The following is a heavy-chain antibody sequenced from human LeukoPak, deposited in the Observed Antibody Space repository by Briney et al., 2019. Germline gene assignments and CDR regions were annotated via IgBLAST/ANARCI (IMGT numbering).Heavy chain of an antibody. CDR1: GYIITELS. V-gene: IGHV1-24*01. Sequence: GASVKVSCKVSGYIITELSMHWVRQAPGKGLEWMGGFDPEDGETIYAQKFQGRVTMTEDTSTDTAYMELGSLRSEDTAVFYCATVPGSFSYDSSGYLYDYWGQGTLVTVSS. J-gene: IGHJ4*02. CDR2: FDPEDGET. CDR3: ATVPGSFSYDSSGYLYDY. D-gene: IGHD3-22*01.